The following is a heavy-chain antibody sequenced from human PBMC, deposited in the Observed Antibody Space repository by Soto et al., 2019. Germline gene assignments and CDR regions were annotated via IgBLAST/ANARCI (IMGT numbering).Heavy chain of an antibody. J-gene: IGHJ4*02. V-gene: IGHV3-30*18. Sequence: QVQLVESGGGVVQPGGSLRLSCAGSGFNFNNYGMYWVRQAPGKGLEWVAFISFQGTNDYYAEAVKGRFTISKDYSKNTLFLQMNRLRADDTAMYYCVKLMFDHDSSGFSGDYWGQGTLVTVS. D-gene: IGHD3-22*01. CDR2: ISFQGTND. CDR1: GFNFNNYG. CDR3: VKLMFDHDSSGFSGDY.